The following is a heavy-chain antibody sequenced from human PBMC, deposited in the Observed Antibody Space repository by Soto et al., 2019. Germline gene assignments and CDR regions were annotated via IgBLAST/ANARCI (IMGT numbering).Heavy chain of an antibody. J-gene: IGHJ6*02. D-gene: IGHD3-10*01. CDR2: LDGAGGST. CDR3: AAPRDEYGSGVSWFTYGMDI. V-gene: IGHV3-23*01. Sequence: GGSLRLSCLASVFTFSDFAMTWFRHVPGRGLEWVASLDGAGGSTYYAESVRGRFSISRDNSQNTLFLQMKRLTVDDTAIYYCAAPRDEYGSGVSWFTYGMDIWGQGTTVTVSS. CDR1: VFTFSDFA.